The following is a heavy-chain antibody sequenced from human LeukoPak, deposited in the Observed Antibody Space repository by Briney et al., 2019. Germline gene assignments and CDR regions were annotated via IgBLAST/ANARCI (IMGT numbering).Heavy chain of an antibody. CDR2: IYSGGST. D-gene: IGHD3-16*01. V-gene: IGHV3-53*01. Sequence: PGGSLRLSCAASGFTVSSNYMSWVRQAPGKGLEWVSVIYSGGSTYYADSVKGRFTLSSDSSRNTVYFQLNNLRVEDTAIYYYAKASWVSSTDAVRWGQGTLVTVSS. J-gene: IGHJ4*02. CDR1: GFTVSSNY. CDR3: AKASWVSSTDAVR.